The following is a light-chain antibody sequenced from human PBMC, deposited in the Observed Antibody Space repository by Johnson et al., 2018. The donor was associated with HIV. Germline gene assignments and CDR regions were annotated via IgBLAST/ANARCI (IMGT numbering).Light chain of an antibody. J-gene: IGLJ1*01. Sequence: SVLTQPPSVSAAPGQKVTISCSGSSSNIGNKYVSWYQQLPGTAPKLLIYENSKRPSGIPDRFSGSKSGTSATLGITGLQTGDEADYYCGTWDSSLSQGVFGTVTKVTGL. CDR2: ENS. CDR3: GTWDSSLSQGV. CDR1: SSNIGNKY. V-gene: IGLV1-51*02.